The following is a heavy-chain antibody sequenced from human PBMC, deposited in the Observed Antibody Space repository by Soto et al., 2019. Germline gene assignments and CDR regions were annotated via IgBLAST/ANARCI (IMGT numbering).Heavy chain of an antibody. V-gene: IGHV3-15*01. J-gene: IGHJ3*02. CDR2: IKSKTDGGTT. CDR3: RSAGVPAYQNDAFDI. D-gene: IGHD2-2*01. CDR1: GFTFSNAW. Sequence: GGSLRLSCAASGFTFSNAWMSWVRQAPGKGLEWVGRIKSKTDGGTTDNAAPVKGRFTISRDDSKNTLYLQMNSLKTEDTAVYYCRSAGVPAYQNDAFDIWGQGTMVTVSS.